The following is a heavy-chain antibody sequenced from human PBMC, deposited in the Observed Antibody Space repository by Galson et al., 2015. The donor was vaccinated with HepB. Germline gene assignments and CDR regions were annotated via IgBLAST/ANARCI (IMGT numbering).Heavy chain of an antibody. CDR3: ARDPPALVSGGGGLDI. J-gene: IGHJ3*02. D-gene: IGHD3-16*01. CDR2: INPSGGST. Sequence: SVKVSCKASGYTFTSYYMHWVRQAPGQGLEWMGIINPSGGSTSYAQKFKGRVTMTRDTSTSTVYMELSSLRSEDTAVYYCARDPPALVSGGGGLDIWGQGTMVTVSS. CDR1: GYTFTSYY. V-gene: IGHV1-46*01.